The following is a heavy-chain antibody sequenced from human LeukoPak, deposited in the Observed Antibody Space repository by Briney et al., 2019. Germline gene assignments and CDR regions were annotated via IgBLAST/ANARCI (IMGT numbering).Heavy chain of an antibody. J-gene: IGHJ6*02. V-gene: IGHV4-59*01. CDR2: IYYSGST. Sequence: PSETLSLTCTVSGGSISSYYWSWIRQPPGKGLERIGYIYYSGSTNYNPSLKSRVTISVDTSKNQLSLKLSSVTAADAAVYYCAREQLEGGMDVWGQGTTVTVSS. CDR3: AREQLEGGMDV. D-gene: IGHD6-13*01. CDR1: GGSISSYY.